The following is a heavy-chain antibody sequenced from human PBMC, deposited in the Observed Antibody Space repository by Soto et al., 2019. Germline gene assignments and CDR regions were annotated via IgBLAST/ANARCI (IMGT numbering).Heavy chain of an antibody. CDR3: AREGKRWLQPRGIWYFDL. V-gene: IGHV4-61*01. J-gene: IGHJ2*01. CDR2: IYYSGST. Sequence: QVQLQESGPGLVKPSETLSLTCTVSGGSVSSGSYYWSWIRQPPGKGLEWIGYIYYSGSTNYNPSLKSRVTISVDTSKNQFSLKLSSVTAADTAVYYCAREGKRWLQPRGIWYFDLWGRGTLVTVSS. D-gene: IGHD5-12*01. CDR1: GGSVSSGSYY.